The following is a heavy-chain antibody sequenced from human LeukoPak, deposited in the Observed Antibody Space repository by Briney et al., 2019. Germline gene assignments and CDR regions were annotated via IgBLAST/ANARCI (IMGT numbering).Heavy chain of an antibody. CDR1: GFTVSSNY. V-gene: IGHV3-66*01. CDR3: ARWGRDLDAFDI. Sequence: GESLRLSCAASGFTVSSNYMSWVRQAPGKGLEWVSVIYSGGSTYYADSVKGRFTISRDNSKNTLYLQMNSLRAEDTAVYYCARWGRDLDAFDIWGQGTMVTVSS. J-gene: IGHJ3*02. CDR2: IYSGGST. D-gene: IGHD3-16*01.